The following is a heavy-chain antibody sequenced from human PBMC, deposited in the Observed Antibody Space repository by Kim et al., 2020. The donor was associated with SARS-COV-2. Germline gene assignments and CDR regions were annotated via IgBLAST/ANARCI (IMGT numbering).Heavy chain of an antibody. CDR1: GGTFSSYA. Sequence: SVKVSCKASGGTFSSYAIIWVRQAPGQGLEWMGGIIPIFGTANYAQKFQGRVTITADESTSTAYMELSSLRSEDTAVYYCARDFGHYYDSSGYNYHLDYWGQGTLVTVSS. CDR3: ARDFGHYYDSSGYNYHLDY. D-gene: IGHD3-22*01. V-gene: IGHV1-69*13. J-gene: IGHJ4*02. CDR2: IIPIFGTA.